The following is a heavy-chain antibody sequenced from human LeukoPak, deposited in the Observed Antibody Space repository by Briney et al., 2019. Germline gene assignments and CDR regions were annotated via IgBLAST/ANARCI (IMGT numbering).Heavy chain of an antibody. CDR2: INHSGST. J-gene: IGHJ5*02. Sequence: SETLSLTCAVYGGSFSGYYWSWIRQPPGKGLEWIGEINHSGSTNYNPSLKSRVTISVDTSKNQFSLKLSSVTAADTAVYYCARVVPQSDYGVPWFDPWGQGTLVTVSS. D-gene: IGHD4-17*01. CDR1: GGSFSGYY. CDR3: ARVVPQSDYGVPWFDP. V-gene: IGHV4-34*01.